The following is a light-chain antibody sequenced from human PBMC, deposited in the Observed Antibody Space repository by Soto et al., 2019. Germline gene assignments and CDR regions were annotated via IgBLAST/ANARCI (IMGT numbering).Light chain of an antibody. CDR2: AAS. V-gene: IGKV3-15*01. J-gene: IGKJ4*01. CDR1: QSVGTY. Sequence: EIVMTQSPATLSVSLGERATLSCRASQSVGTYLAWYQQKPGQPPSLLIFAASARATGIPARFSGTGSGSDCTRTIDGLQSEDFAVYSCQQYSEWRLVTFGGGTRVEIK. CDR3: QQYSEWRLVT.